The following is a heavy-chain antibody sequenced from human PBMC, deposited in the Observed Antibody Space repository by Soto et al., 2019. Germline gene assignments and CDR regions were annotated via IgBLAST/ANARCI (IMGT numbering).Heavy chain of an antibody. V-gene: IGHV4-59*01. CDR1: GGSISSYY. CDR2: IYYSGST. D-gene: IGHD3-22*01. CDR3: ARATLKRYYYDSSGYRNAFDI. Sequence: PSETLSLTCTVSGGSISSYYWSWIRQPPGKGLEWTGYIYYSGSTNYNPSLKSRVTISVDTSKNQFSLKLSSVTAADTAVYYCARATLKRYYYDSSGYRNAFDIWGQGTMVTVS. J-gene: IGHJ3*02.